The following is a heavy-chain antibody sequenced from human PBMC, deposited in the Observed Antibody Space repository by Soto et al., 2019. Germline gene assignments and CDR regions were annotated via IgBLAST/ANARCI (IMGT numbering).Heavy chain of an antibody. V-gene: IGHV3-23*01. CDR3: AKDPLWGQWLEYGYLDQ. Sequence: EVQLLESGGGLVQPGGSLRLSCAASGLTFSSYAMSWVRQAPGRGLEWVAVISNTGLTTHYADSVKGRFTISRDNSKRTVYLQMNSLRVDYTAVYFCAKDPLWGQWLEYGYLDQWGQGNLVTVSS. D-gene: IGHD6-19*01. J-gene: IGHJ5*02. CDR2: ISNTGLTT. CDR1: GLTFSSYA.